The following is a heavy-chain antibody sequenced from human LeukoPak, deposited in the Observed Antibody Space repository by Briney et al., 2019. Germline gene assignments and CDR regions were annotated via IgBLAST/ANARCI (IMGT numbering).Heavy chain of an antibody. J-gene: IGHJ6*02. CDR3: ARRGLRYFEDGMDV. Sequence: SETLSLTCTVSGGSISSYYWSWIRQPPGKGLEWIGYIYHSGSTNYNPSLKSRVTISVDTSKNQFSLKLSSVTAADTAVYYCARRGLRYFEDGMDVWGQGTTVTVSS. V-gene: IGHV4-59*08. CDR2: IYHSGST. D-gene: IGHD3-9*01. CDR1: GGSISSYY.